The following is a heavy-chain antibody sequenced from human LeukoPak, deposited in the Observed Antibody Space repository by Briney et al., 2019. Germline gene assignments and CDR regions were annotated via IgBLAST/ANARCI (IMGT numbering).Heavy chain of an antibody. CDR1: GYTFTSYD. V-gene: IGHV1-8*01. CDR3: ARGGYYYDMDV. CDR2: MNPNSGNT. J-gene: IGHJ6*02. Sequence: ASVKVSCKASGYTFTSYDINWVRQATGQGLEWMGWMNPNSGNTGYTQKFQGRITMTRNTSISTAYMELSSLRSEDTAVYYCARGGYYYDMDVWGQGTTVIVSS.